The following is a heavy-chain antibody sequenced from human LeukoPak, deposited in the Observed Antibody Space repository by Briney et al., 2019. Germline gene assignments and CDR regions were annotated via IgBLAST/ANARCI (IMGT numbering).Heavy chain of an antibody. CDR1: GGSISSSSYY. CDR3: ARKRGYSGYLDDAFDI. D-gene: IGHD5-12*01. V-gene: IGHV4-39*07. CDR2: IYYSGST. J-gene: IGHJ3*02. Sequence: SETLSLTCTVSGGSISSSSYYWGWIRQPPGKGLEWIGSIYYSGSTYYNPSLKSRVTISVDTSKNQFSLKLSSVTAADTAVYYCARKRGYSGYLDDAFDIWGQGTMVTVSS.